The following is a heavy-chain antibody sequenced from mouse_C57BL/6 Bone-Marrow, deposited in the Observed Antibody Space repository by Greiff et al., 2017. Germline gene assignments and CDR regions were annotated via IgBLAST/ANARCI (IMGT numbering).Heavy chain of an antibody. Sequence: QVQLQQPGAELVRPGTSVKLSCKASGYTFTSYWMHWVKQRPGQGLEWIGVIDPSDSYTNYNQKFKGKATSTVDPSSSTSYMHVSSLTSEDSAVYYCARRDLDWGQGTLVTVAA. CDR3: ARRDLD. CDR1: GYTFTSYW. CDR2: IDPSDSYT. J-gene: IGHJ3*01. V-gene: IGHV1-59*01.